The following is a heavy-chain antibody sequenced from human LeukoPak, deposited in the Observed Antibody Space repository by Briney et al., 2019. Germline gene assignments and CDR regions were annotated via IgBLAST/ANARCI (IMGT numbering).Heavy chain of an antibody. CDR3: VKEHVDRAFTRSFEI. Sequence: PGGSLRLSCAASGFSFSTNPMSWVRQAPGKGLEWVSAISPDKTYYADSVKGRLTISRDNYKNTVDLRMNSPRAEDTAIYYCVKEHVDRAFTRSFEIWGQGIVVTVSS. CDR2: ISPDKT. CDR1: GFSFSTNP. J-gene: IGHJ3*02. D-gene: IGHD3-3*02. V-gene: IGHV3-23*01.